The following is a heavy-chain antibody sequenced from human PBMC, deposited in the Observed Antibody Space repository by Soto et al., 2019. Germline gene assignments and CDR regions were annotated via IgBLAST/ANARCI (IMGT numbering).Heavy chain of an antibody. V-gene: IGHV4-34*01. CDR2: INHSGST. J-gene: IGHJ6*02. CDR1: GGSFSGYY. Sequence: KPSETLSLTCAVYGGSFSGYYWSWIRQPPGKGLEWIGEINHSGSTNYNPSLKSRVTISVDTSKNQFSLKLSSVTAADTAVYYCARGAYVRIGYSSSSSLYYYYGMDVWGQGTTVTVSS. D-gene: IGHD6-6*01. CDR3: ARGAYVRIGYSSSSSLYYYYGMDV.